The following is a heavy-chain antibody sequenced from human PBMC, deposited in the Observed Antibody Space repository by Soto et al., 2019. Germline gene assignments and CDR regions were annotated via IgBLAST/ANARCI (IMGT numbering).Heavy chain of an antibody. J-gene: IGHJ6*03. V-gene: IGHV3-21*01. CDR2: ISSSSSYI. D-gene: IGHD5-12*01. CDR3: ARDPTTQTRRDIVATITEESYYYYYMDV. Sequence: GGSLRLSCAASGFTFSSYSMNWVRQAPGKGLEWVSSISSSSSYIYYADSVKGRFTISRDNAKNSLYLQMNSLRAEDTAVYYCARDPTTQTRRDIVATITEESYYYYYMDVWGKGTTVTVSS. CDR1: GFTFSSYS.